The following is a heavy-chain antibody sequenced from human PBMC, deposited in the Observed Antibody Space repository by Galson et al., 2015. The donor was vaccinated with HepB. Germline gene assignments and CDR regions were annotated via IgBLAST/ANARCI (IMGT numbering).Heavy chain of an antibody. CDR3: AMGLMVRGVTDY. CDR1: GFSLSNARMG. V-gene: IGHV2-26*01. CDR2: IFSNDEK. J-gene: IGHJ4*02. Sequence: PALVKPPQTLTLTCTVSGFSLSNARMGVSWIRQPPGKALEWLAHIFSNDEKSYSTSLKSRLTISKDTSKSQVVLTMTNMDPVDTATYYCAMGLMVRGVTDYWGQGTLVTVSS. D-gene: IGHD3-10*01.